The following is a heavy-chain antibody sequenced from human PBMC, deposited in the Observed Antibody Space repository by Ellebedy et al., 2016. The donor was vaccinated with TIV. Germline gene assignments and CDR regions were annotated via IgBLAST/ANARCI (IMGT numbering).Heavy chain of an antibody. CDR2: IYSGGTT. Sequence: GESLKISCAASGFTVSSNYMSWVRQAPAKGLEWVSIIYSGGTTYYADSVKGRFTISRDISKNTVYLQMNNLRAEDSDVYYCARGYINDWKAFDYWGQGTLVTVSS. CDR1: GFTVSSNY. D-gene: IGHD1-1*01. CDR3: ARGYINDWKAFDY. J-gene: IGHJ4*02. V-gene: IGHV3-53*01.